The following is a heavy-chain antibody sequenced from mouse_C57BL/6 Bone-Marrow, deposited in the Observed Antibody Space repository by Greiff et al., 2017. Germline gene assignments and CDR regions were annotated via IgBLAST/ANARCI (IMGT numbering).Heavy chain of an antibody. CDR3: ARLRLLRDAMDY. CDR2: INNDGSST. CDR1: GFTFSDYY. V-gene: IGHV5-16*01. D-gene: IGHD1-1*01. Sequence: DVKLVESEGGLVQPGSSLTLSCTASGFTFSDYYMAWVRQVPEKGLEWVANINNDGSSTYYLDSLKSRFIISRDNAKNILYLQMSSLKSEYTATYYCARLRLLRDAMDYWGQGTAVTVSS. J-gene: IGHJ4*01.